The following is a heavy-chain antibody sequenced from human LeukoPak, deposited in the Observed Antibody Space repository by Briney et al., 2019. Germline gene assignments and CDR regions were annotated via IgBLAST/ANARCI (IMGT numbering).Heavy chain of an antibody. D-gene: IGHD6-13*01. CDR3: ARDLGGIAAAGQFDY. CDR2: IIPIFGTA. J-gene: IGHJ4*02. CDR1: GGTFSSYA. V-gene: IGHV1-69*13. Sequence: PVKVSCKASGGTFSSYAISWVRQAPGQGLEWMGGIIPIFGTANYAQKFQGRVTITADESTSTAYMELSSLRSEDTAVYYCARDLGGIAAAGQFDYWGQGTLVTVSS.